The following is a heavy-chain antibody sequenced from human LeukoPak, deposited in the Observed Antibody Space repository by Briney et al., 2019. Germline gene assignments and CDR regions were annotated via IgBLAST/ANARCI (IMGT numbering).Heavy chain of an antibody. CDR1: GGSISSFY. CDR2: IYHSGST. V-gene: IGHV4-59*08. D-gene: IGHD3-16*01. J-gene: IGHJ6*03. Sequence: PSETLSLTCTVSGGSISSFYWSWIRQPPGKGLEWIGYIYHSGSTKYNPSLKSRVTISVDTSKNQFSLKVSSVTAADTAVYYCARHLTGYYYYYMDVWGKGTTVTVSS. CDR3: ARHLTGYYYYYMDV.